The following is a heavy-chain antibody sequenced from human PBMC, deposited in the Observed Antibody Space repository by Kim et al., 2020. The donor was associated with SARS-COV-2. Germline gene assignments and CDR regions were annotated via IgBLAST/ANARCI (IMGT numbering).Heavy chain of an antibody. J-gene: IGHJ4*02. CDR3: ASGQQPVSFDY. V-gene: IGHV4-34*01. D-gene: IGHD6-13*01. Sequence: TYNPSIKSRFPISVDTSRIQFSLRLGSVTAADTAVYYCASGQQPVSFDYWGQGTLVTVSS.